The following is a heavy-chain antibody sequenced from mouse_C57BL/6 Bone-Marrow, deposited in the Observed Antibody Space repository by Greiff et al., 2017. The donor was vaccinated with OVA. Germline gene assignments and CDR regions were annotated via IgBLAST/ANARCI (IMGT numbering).Heavy chain of an antibody. CDR3: ARDEDYDYFLFAY. J-gene: IGHJ3*01. CDR2: ISDGGSYT. V-gene: IGHV5-4*01. CDR1: GFTFSSYA. Sequence: DVHLVESGGGLVKPGGSLKLSCAASGFTFSSYAMSWVRQTPEKRLEWVATISDGGSYTYYPDNVKGRFTISRDNAKNNLYLQMSHLKSEDTAMYYCARDEDYDYFLFAYWGQGTLVTVSA. D-gene: IGHD2-4*01.